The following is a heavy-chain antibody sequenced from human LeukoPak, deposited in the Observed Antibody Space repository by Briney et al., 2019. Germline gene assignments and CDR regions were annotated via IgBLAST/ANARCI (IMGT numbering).Heavy chain of an antibody. Sequence: GGSLRLSCAASGFTFSSYAMSWVRQAPGKGLEWVSAISGSGGSTYYAGSVKGRFTISRDNSKNTLYLQMNSLRAEDTAVYYCARAQIVVVITTHFDYWGQGTLVTVSS. V-gene: IGHV3-23*01. D-gene: IGHD3-22*01. CDR2: ISGSGGST. J-gene: IGHJ4*02. CDR3: ARAQIVVVITTHFDY. CDR1: GFTFSSYA.